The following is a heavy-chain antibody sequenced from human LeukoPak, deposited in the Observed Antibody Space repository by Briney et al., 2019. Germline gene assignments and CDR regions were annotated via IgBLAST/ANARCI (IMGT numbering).Heavy chain of an antibody. CDR1: GFTFSSYE. Sequence: PGGSLRLSCAASGFTFSSYEMNWVRQAPGKGLEWVSYISSSGSTIYYADSVKGRFTISRDNAKNSLYLQMNSLRAEDTAVYYCARDGSGSYYPLDFDHWGQGTLVTVSS. J-gene: IGHJ4*02. D-gene: IGHD1-26*01. V-gene: IGHV3-48*03. CDR3: ARDGSGSYYPLDFDH. CDR2: ISSSGSTI.